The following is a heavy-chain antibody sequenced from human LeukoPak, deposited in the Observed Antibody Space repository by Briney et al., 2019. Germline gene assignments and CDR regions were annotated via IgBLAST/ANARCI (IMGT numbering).Heavy chain of an antibody. V-gene: IGHV4-59*01. CDR3: ARGVKWLRAQYFDY. J-gene: IGHJ4*02. Sequence: SETLSLTCTVSGGSISSYYWSWIRQPPGKGQEWIGYIYYSGSTNYNPSLKSRVTISVDTSKNHFSLKLSSVTAADTAVYYCARGVKWLRAQYFDYWGQGTLVTVSS. CDR2: IYYSGST. D-gene: IGHD5-12*01. CDR1: GGSISSYY.